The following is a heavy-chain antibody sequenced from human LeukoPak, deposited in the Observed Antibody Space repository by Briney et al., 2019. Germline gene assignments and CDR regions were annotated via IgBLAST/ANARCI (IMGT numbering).Heavy chain of an antibody. D-gene: IGHD2-8*01. J-gene: IGHJ4*02. V-gene: IGHV3-21*01. CDR2: IVGSGISI. CDR1: GFTFSSYN. CDR3: ASQMGLEY. Sequence: LGRSLRLSCAASGFTFSSYNMHWVRQAPGKGLEWVSSIVGSGISIYYADSVKGRFTISRDNAKNSLSLQMSSLRAEDTAVYYCASQMGLEYWGQGALVTVSS.